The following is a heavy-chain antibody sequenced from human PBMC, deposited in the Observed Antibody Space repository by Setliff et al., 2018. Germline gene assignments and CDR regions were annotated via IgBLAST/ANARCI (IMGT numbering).Heavy chain of an antibody. Sequence: SVKVSCKASGGTFSNFAISWVRQAPGQGFEWLGGIIPMFRTPEYAQKFQGGVTISADESRTAVYMELSSLRFDDTAVYYCARVQWEIAVKFHYNRMDVWGEGTQVTVS. D-gene: IGHD1-26*01. CDR1: GGTFSNFA. V-gene: IGHV1-69*13. CDR3: ARVQWEIAVKFHYNRMDV. CDR2: IIPMFRTP. J-gene: IGHJ6*02.